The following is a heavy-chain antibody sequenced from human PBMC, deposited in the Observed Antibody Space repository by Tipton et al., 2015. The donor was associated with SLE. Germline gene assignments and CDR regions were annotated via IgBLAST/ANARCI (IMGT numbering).Heavy chain of an antibody. CDR1: GGSISGRDQQ. Sequence: GLVKPSETLSLTCTVSGGSISGRDQQWGWIRQHPGKALEWIGYNNYSGSAYYNPSLKSRVSISVDTSKNQFSLKLSSVTAADTAVYYCARHDTNYGRNWFDPWGQGTLVTVSS. CDR3: ARHDTNYGRNWFDP. V-gene: IGHV4-31*03. D-gene: IGHD2-8*01. J-gene: IGHJ5*02. CDR2: NNYSGSA.